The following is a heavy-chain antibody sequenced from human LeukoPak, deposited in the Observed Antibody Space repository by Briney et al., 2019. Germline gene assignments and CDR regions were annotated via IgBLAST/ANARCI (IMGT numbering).Heavy chain of an antibody. Sequence: GGSLRLSCAASGFTPITYEMSWGRQAPGKGLEWSSYISGSGTATLYADSVKGRFTISRDNAKNSLYLVMNSLGAEDTAGYYCARYCAGNCYQGIDVWGRGTTVTVS. V-gene: IGHV3-48*03. CDR3: ARYCAGNCYQGIDV. CDR2: ISGSGTAT. J-gene: IGHJ6*02. CDR1: GFTPITYE. D-gene: IGHD2-21*02.